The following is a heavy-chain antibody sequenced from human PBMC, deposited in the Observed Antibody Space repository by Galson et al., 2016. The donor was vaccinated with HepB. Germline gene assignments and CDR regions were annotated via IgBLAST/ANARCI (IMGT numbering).Heavy chain of an antibody. Sequence: SLRLSCAASGFTFSGFWMSWVRQAPGKGLEWVGQTKNKRQGYITEYAAPVKGRLTISRDDSRNSLYLQMNSLITEDTAVYYCVVWISGTSYWGQGTLVTVSS. CDR2: TKNKRQGYIT. J-gene: IGHJ4*02. CDR3: VVWISGTSY. D-gene: IGHD1-20*01. CDR1: GFTFSGFW. V-gene: IGHV3-72*01.